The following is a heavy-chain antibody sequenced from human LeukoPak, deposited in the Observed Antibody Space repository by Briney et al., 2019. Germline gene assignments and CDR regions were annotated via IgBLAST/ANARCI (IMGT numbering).Heavy chain of an antibody. J-gene: IGHJ4*02. CDR3: ARDKDPRSSGWFSY. CDR2: INPNSGGT. V-gene: IGHV1-2*02. Sequence: ASVKVSCKASGYTFTGYYMHWVRQAPGQGLEWMGWINPNSGGTNYAQKFQGRVTMTRDTSISTAYMELSRLRSDDTAVYYCARDKDPRSSGWFSYWGQGTLVTVSA. D-gene: IGHD6-19*01. CDR1: GYTFTGYY.